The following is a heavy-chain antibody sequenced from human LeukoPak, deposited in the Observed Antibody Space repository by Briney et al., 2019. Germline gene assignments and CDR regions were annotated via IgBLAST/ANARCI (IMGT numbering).Heavy chain of an antibody. V-gene: IGHV4-34*01. CDR2: INHSGYT. CDR1: GGSFSGYY. CDR3: ARGVDY. Sequence: PSETLSLTCAVYGGSFSGYYWSWIRQPPGKGLEWIGEINHSGYTNYNPSLKSRVTISVDTSKNQFSLKLNSMTAADTAVYYCARGVDYWGQGALVTVSS. J-gene: IGHJ4*02.